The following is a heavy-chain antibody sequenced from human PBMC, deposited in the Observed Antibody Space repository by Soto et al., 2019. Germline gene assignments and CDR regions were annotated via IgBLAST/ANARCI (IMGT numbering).Heavy chain of an antibody. D-gene: IGHD2-15*01. J-gene: IGHJ4*02. Sequence: EVQLLESGGGLVQPGGSLRLSCAASGFTFSSYAMSWVRQAPGKGLEWVSAISGSGGSTYYADSVKGRFTISRDNSKNKLYLQMNSLRAEDTAVYYCAKDRYCSGGSCYPELITCWGQGTLVTVSS. CDR3: AKDRYCSGGSCYPELITC. V-gene: IGHV3-23*01. CDR1: GFTFSSYA. CDR2: ISGSGGST.